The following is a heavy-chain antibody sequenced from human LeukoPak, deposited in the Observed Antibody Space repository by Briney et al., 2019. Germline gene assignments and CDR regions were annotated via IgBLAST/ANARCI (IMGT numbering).Heavy chain of an antibody. V-gene: IGHV3-20*04. CDR3: ARAAYYYDSSGYYWGYYFDY. Sequence: PGGSLRLSCAASGFTFDDYGMSWVRQAPGKGLEWVSGINWNGGSTGYADSVKGRFTISRDNAKNSLYLQMNSLRAEDTALYYCARAAYYYDSSGYYWGYYFDYWGQGTLVTVSS. CDR1: GFTFDDYG. D-gene: IGHD3-22*01. CDR2: INWNGGST. J-gene: IGHJ4*02.